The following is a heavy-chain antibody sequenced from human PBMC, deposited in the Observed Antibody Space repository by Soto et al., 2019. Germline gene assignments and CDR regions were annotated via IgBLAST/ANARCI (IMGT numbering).Heavy chain of an antibody. CDR1: GGSISSYY. V-gene: IGHV4-59*01. Sequence: PSETRSLTCTVSGGSISSYYWSWIRQPPGKGLEWIGYIYYSGSTNYNPSLKSRVTISVDTSKNQFSLKLSSVTAADTAVYYCARAPERNRWFGESYYFDYWGQGTLVTVSS. J-gene: IGHJ4*02. CDR2: IYYSGST. D-gene: IGHD3-10*01. CDR3: ARAPERNRWFGESYYFDY.